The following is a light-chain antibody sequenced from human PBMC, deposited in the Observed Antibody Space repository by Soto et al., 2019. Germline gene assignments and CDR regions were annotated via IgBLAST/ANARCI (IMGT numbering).Light chain of an antibody. J-gene: IGLJ7*01. CDR1: SSDVGGYNY. Sequence: QSALTQPASVSGSPGQSITISCTGTSSDVGGYNYVSWYQQHPGKAPKLMIYDVSNRPSGVSNRFSGSKSGNTASLTISGLQAEAEADYYCSSYTSSSTVFGGGTQLTV. CDR2: DVS. CDR3: SSYTSSSTV. V-gene: IGLV2-14*01.